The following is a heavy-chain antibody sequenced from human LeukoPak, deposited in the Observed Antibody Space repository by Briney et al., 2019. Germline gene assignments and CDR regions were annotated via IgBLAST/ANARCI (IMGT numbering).Heavy chain of an antibody. V-gene: IGHV1-24*01. D-gene: IGHD3-16*01. J-gene: IGHJ4*02. CDR1: GYTPTELS. CDR3: VTLGGGVPIAIVDY. CDR2: FEPEGGER. Sequence: ASVTVSCKFSGYTPTELSLHWVRQAAGKGREWMGGFEPEGGERVYAQTLQGRVAMTEGTSTDTAYMELSSLTSADTAVYYCVTLGGGVPIAIVDYWGQGTPVTVSS.